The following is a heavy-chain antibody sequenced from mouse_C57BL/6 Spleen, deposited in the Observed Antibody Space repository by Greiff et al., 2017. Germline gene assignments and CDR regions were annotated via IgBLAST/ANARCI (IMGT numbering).Heavy chain of an antibody. J-gene: IGHJ1*03. Sequence: VKLQESGAELARPGASVKLSCKASGYTFTSYGISWVKQRTGQGLEWIGEIYPRSGNTYYNEKFKGKATLTADKSSSTAYMELRSLTSEDCAVYFCARGGSSGYVGYFDVWGTGTT. CDR3: ARGGSSGYVGYFDV. CDR2: IYPRSGNT. D-gene: IGHD3-2*02. V-gene: IGHV1-81*01. CDR1: GYTFTSYG.